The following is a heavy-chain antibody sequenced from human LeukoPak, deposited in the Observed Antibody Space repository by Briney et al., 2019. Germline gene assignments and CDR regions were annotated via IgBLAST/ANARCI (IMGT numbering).Heavy chain of an antibody. D-gene: IGHD3-10*02. Sequence: GGSLRLSCAASGFTFSSCSMNWVRQAPGKGLEWVSFISTSSSYKYYAESVKGRFTISRDNAKNSLHLEMNSLRAEDTAVYYCARDRYYVLDYWGQGILVTVSS. CDR3: ARDRYYVLDY. CDR1: GFTFSSCS. J-gene: IGHJ4*02. V-gene: IGHV3-21*01. CDR2: ISTSSSYK.